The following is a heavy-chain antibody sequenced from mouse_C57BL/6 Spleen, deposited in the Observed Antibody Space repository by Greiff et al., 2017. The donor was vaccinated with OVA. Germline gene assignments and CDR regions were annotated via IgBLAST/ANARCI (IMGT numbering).Heavy chain of an antibody. CDR1: GYSITSGYD. J-gene: IGHJ1*03. Sequence: DVKLQESGPGMVKPSQSLSLTCTVTGYSITSGYDWHWIRHFPGNKLEWMGYISYSGSTNYNPSLKSRISITHDTSKNHFFLKLNSVTTENTATYYCARTDYYGSSWYFDVWGTGTTVTVSS. CDR3: ARTDYYGSSWYFDV. D-gene: IGHD1-1*01. V-gene: IGHV3-1*01. CDR2: ISYSGST.